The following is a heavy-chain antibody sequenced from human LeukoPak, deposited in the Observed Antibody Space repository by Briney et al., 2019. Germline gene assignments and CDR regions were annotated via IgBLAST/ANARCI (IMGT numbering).Heavy chain of an antibody. Sequence: GGSLRLSCAASGFTFSSYSMNWVRQAPGKGLEWVSSISSSSSYIYYADSVKGRFTISGDNAKNSLYLQMNSLRAEDTAVYYCARVPSSTSLSIDYWGQGTLVTVSS. CDR1: GFTFSSYS. CDR2: ISSSSSYI. V-gene: IGHV3-21*01. D-gene: IGHD2-2*01. J-gene: IGHJ4*02. CDR3: ARVPSSTSLSIDY.